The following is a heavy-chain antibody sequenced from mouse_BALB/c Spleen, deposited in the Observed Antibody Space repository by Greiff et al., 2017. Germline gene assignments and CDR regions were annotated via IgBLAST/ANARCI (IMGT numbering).Heavy chain of an antibody. J-gene: IGHJ2*01. Sequence: EVKVEESGGGLVKPGGSLKLSCAASGFTFSSYAMSWVRQTPEKRLEWVASISSGGSTYYPDSVKGRFTISRDNARNILYLQMSSLRSEDTAMYYCARAITTVVAGDYFDYWGQGTTLTVSS. D-gene: IGHD1-1*01. CDR2: ISSGGST. V-gene: IGHV5-6-5*01. CDR1: GFTFSSYA. CDR3: ARAITTVVAGDYFDY.